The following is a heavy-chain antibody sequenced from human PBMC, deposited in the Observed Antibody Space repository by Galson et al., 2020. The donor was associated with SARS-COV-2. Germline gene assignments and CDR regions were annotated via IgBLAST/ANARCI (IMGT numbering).Heavy chain of an antibody. CDR2: IYYSGST. Sequence: SETLSLTCTVSGGSISSYYWSWIRQPPGKGLEWIGYIYYSGSTNYNPSLKSRVTISVDTSKNQFSLKLSSVTAADTAVYYCARGGYYDSSGYSDAFDIWGQGTMVTGSS. CDR1: GGSISSYY. D-gene: IGHD3-22*01. V-gene: IGHV4-59*01. CDR3: ARGGYYDSSGYSDAFDI. J-gene: IGHJ3*02.